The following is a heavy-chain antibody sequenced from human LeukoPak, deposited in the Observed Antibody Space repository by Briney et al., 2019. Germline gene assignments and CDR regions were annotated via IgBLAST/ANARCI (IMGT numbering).Heavy chain of an antibody. Sequence: GGSLRLSCAASGFTFSSYAMSWVRQAPGKGLEWVSAISGSGGSTYYADSVKGRFTISRDNSKNTLNLQMNSLRAEDAAVYYCAKADSSGWTRNYGMDVWGQGTTVTVSS. D-gene: IGHD6-19*01. J-gene: IGHJ6*02. CDR2: ISGSGGST. V-gene: IGHV3-23*01. CDR1: GFTFSSYA. CDR3: AKADSSGWTRNYGMDV.